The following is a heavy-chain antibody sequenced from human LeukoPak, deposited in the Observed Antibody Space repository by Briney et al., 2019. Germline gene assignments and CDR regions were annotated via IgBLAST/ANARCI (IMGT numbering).Heavy chain of an antibody. J-gene: IGHJ3*02. CDR1: GGSISSSSYY. Sequence: PSETLSLTCTVSGGSISSSSYYWGWIRQPPGKGLEWIGSIYYSESTYYNPSLKSRVTISVDTSKNQFSLKLSSVTAADTAVYYCARGVCSSTSCEVGAFDIWGQGTMVTVSS. V-gene: IGHV4-39*07. D-gene: IGHD2-2*01. CDR3: ARGVCSSTSCEVGAFDI. CDR2: IYYSEST.